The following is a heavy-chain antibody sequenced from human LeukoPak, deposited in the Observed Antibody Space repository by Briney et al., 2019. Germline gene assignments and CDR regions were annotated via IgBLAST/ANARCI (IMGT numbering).Heavy chain of an antibody. CDR2: ISSSSSYI. D-gene: IGHD1-26*01. CDR1: GFTFSSYS. J-gene: IGHJ4*02. CDR3: ARAPRGSYFGLDY. Sequence: GGSLRLSCAASGFTFSSYSMNWVRQAPGKGLEGVSSISSSSSYIYYADSVKGRFTISRDNAKNSLYLQMNSLRAKDTAVYYCARAPRGSYFGLDYWGQGTLVTVSS. V-gene: IGHV3-21*01.